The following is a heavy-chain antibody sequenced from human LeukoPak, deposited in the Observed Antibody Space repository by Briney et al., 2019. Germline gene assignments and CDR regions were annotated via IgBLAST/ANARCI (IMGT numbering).Heavy chain of an antibody. J-gene: IGHJ4*02. CDR2: INPNSGGT. D-gene: IGHD6-13*01. CDR3: ARGGGRAWQLVY. V-gene: IGHV1-2*02. Sequence: ASVKVSCRASGGTFSSYAISWVRQAPGQGLEWMGWINPNSGGTNYAQKFQGRVTMTRDTSISTAYMELSRLRSDDTAVYYCARGGGRAWQLVYWGQGTLVTVSS. CDR1: GGTFSSYA.